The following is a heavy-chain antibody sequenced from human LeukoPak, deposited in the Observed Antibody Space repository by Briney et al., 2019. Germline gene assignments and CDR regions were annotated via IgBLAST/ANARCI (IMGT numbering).Heavy chain of an antibody. D-gene: IGHD5-12*01. V-gene: IGHV1-8*01. CDR1: GYTFTSYD. CDR3: ARGGGYDFLNWFDP. CDR2: MNPNSGNT. Sequence: ASVKVSCKASGYTFTSYDINWVRQATGQGLEWMGWMNPNSGNTGYAQKFQGRVTMTWNTSISTAYMELSSLRSEDTAVYYCARGGGYDFLNWFDPWGQGTLVTVSS. J-gene: IGHJ5*02.